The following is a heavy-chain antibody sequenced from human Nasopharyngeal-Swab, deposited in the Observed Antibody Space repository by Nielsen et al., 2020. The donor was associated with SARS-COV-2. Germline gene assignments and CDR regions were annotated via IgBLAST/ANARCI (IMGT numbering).Heavy chain of an antibody. CDR1: GYSFTSYW. J-gene: IGHJ6*02. D-gene: IGHD5-12*01. CDR3: VRPEGVATSFKYYFQYGMDV. CDR2: IYPRDSDT. V-gene: IGHV5-51*01. Sequence: GGSLRLSCKGSGYSFTSYWIAWVRQMPGKGLEWMGIIYPRDSDTRYSPSFQGQVTISAAKSISTAYLQWSSLKASDTAMYYCVRPEGVATSFKYYFQYGMDVWGQGTMVTVPS.